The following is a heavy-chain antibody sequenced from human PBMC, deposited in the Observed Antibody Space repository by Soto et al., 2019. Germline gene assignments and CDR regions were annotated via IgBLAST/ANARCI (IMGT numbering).Heavy chain of an antibody. CDR2: ISGSGDGT. Sequence: GESLRLSCAASGFTVGSHAMSWVRQAPGKGLEWVSSISGSGDGTYYGDSVKGRFTISRDSSSSTLYLQMDNLRGEDTAVYFCTRSRRSILMVYGFGGMDVWGQGTTVTVSS. V-gene: IGHV3-23*01. D-gene: IGHD2-8*01. J-gene: IGHJ6*02. CDR3: TRSRRSILMVYGFGGMDV. CDR1: GFTVGSHA.